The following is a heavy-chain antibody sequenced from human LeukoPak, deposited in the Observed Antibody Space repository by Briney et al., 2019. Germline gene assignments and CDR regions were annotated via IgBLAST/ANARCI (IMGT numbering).Heavy chain of an antibody. J-gene: IGHJ4*02. CDR1: GFTFSSYA. Sequence: GGSLRLSCAASGFTFSSYAMHWVRQAPGKGLEWVAVISYDGSNKYYADSVKGRFTISRDNSKNTLYLRMNSLRAEDTAVYYCADKDYWGQGTLVTVSS. CDR3: ADKDY. V-gene: IGHV3-30*04. CDR2: ISYDGSNK.